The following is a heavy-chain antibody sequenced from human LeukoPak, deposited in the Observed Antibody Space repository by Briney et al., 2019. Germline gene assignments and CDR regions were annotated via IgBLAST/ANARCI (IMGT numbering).Heavy chain of an antibody. CDR1: GGSVSSGDYY. J-gene: IGHJ5*02. CDR3: ASGPVHNWFDP. CDR2: ILYSGST. V-gene: IGHV4-30-4*01. Sequence: SETLSLTCTVSGGSVSSGDYYWSWTRQTPGKGLEWIGYILYSGSTYYNPSLKSRLTISVDTSKNQFSLKLSSVTAADTAVYYCASGPVHNWFDPWGQGTLVTVSS.